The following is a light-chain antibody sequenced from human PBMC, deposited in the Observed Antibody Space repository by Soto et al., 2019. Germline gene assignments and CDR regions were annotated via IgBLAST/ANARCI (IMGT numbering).Light chain of an antibody. CDR3: HQYATSPQT. J-gene: IGKJ1*01. V-gene: IGKV3-20*01. Sequence: ELVLTQAPGTLSLSPGERATLSCRASQSVPKNYLAWYQQKPGQAPRLLIYGPSSRDTGIPDRFSGSGSGTVFTLSISRLEPEDFAVYYCHQYATSPQTFGQGTKVEIK. CDR2: GPS. CDR1: QSVPKNY.